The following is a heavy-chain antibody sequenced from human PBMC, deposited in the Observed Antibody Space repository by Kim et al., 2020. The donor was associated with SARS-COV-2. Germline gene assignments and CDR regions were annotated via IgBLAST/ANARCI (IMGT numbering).Heavy chain of an antibody. CDR2: ISYDGSNK. V-gene: IGHV3-30*04. J-gene: IGHJ4*02. CDR3: ARPGSQGQLGQRGAYFDY. CDR1: GFTFSSYA. Sequence: GGSLRLSCAASGFTFSSYAMHWVRQAPGKGLEWVAVISYDGSNKYYVDSVKGRFTISRDNSKNTLYLQMNSLRAEDTAVYYCARPGSQGQLGQRGAYFDYWGQGTLVTVSS. D-gene: IGHD1-1*01.